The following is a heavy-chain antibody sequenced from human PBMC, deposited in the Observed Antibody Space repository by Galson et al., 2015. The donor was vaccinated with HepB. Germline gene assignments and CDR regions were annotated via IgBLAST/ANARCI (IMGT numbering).Heavy chain of an antibody. J-gene: IGHJ4*02. V-gene: IGHV3-30*04. Sequence: SLRLSCAASGFAFSSSYMHWVRQAPGKGLDWVAVISYDGTNKYYADSVRGRFTISRDSSRNTLFLQMNSLRPEDTAVYYCARAVAMDRGLDYWGQGTLVTVYS. CDR1: GFAFSSSY. D-gene: IGHD3-10*01. CDR2: ISYDGTNK. CDR3: ARAVAMDRGLDY.